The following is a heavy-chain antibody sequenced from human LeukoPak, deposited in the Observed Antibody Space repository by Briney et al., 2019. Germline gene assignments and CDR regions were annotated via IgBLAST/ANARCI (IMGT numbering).Heavy chain of an antibody. Sequence: GGSLRLSCAASGFTVSSNYMSWVRQAPGKGLEWVSVIYSGGSTYYADSVKGRFTISRDNSKNTLYLQMNSLRAEDTAVYYCAKAPHLVYYYYGMDVWGQGTTVTVSS. CDR3: AKAPHLVYYYYGMDV. J-gene: IGHJ6*02. V-gene: IGHV3-53*01. CDR2: IYSGGST. CDR1: GFTVSSNY. D-gene: IGHD6-6*01.